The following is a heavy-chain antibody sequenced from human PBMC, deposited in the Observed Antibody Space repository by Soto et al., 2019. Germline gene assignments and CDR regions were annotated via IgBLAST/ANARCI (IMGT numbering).Heavy chain of an antibody. CDR1: GFTFSSYA. J-gene: IGHJ4*02. V-gene: IGHV3-30-3*01. D-gene: IGHD3-22*01. Sequence: QVPLVESGGGVVQPGRSLRLSCAASGFTFSSYAMHWVRQAPGKGLEWVAVISYDGSNKYYADSVKGRFTISRDNSKNTLYLQMNSLRAEDTAVYYCARDAYYYDSSGYYYPTNYFDYWGQGTLVTVSS. CDR3: ARDAYYYDSSGYYYPTNYFDY. CDR2: ISYDGSNK.